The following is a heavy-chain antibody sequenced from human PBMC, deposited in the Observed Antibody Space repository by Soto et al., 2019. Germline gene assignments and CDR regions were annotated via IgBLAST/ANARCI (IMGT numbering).Heavy chain of an antibody. Sequence: QVQLVQSGAEVKKPGSSVKVSCKASGGTFSIYTISWVRQAPGQGLEWMGGSANSAQKFQGRLTVTADESTSTVYLELSSLTSADTAVYSCAREGPPDIAWFDPWGQGTLVSVSS. V-gene: IGHV1-69*01. CDR2: GSA. J-gene: IGHJ5*02. CDR1: GGTFSIYT. D-gene: IGHD2-15*01. CDR3: AREGPPDIAWFDP.